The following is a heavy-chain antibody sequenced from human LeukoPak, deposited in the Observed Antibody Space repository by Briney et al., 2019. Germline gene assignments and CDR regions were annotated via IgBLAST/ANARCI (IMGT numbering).Heavy chain of an antibody. V-gene: IGHV1-2*02. CDR2: INPNSGGT. D-gene: IGHD3-3*01. CDR3: ARALIFGVVPNWFDP. J-gene: IGHJ5*02. Sequence: GASVKVSRKASGYTFTGYYMHWVRQAPGQGLEWMGWINPNSGGTNYAQKFQGRVTMTRDTSISTAYMELSRLRSDDTAVYYCARALIFGVVPNWFDPWGQGTLVTVSS. CDR1: GYTFTGYY.